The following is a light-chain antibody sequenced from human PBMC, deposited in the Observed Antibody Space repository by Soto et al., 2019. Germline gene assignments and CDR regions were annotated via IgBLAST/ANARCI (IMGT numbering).Light chain of an antibody. V-gene: IGKV1-5*01. CDR2: DAS. CDR1: QSISPW. Sequence: DIQMTQSPSTLPASIGDRVTITCRASQSISPWLAWYQQKPGRAPKLLIYDASRLSIGVPSRFIGGGSGTEFTLTINSLQPDDFATYYCHQYSSYLWTFGQGTKVDIK. J-gene: IGKJ1*01. CDR3: HQYSSYLWT.